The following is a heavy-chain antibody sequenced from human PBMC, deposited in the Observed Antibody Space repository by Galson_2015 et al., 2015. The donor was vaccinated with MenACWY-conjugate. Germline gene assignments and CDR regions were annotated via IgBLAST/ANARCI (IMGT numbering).Heavy chain of an antibody. CDR3: ARGGRGPAASFHY. CDR1: GYDFSDFW. CDR2: IYPGDFDT. Sequence: QSGAEVKKPGESLKMSCQGSGYDFSDFWIGWVRQMPGKGLEWMGIIYPGDFDTRYSPSFQGQVTVSADKATSAAYLRWNNLKASDTAMYYCARGGRGPAASFHYWGQGTLVTVSS. J-gene: IGHJ4*02. D-gene: IGHD2-2*01. V-gene: IGHV5-51*01.